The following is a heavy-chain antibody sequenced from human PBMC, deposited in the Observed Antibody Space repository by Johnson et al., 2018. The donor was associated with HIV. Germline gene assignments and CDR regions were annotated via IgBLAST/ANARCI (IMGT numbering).Heavy chain of an antibody. CDR2: MRSDGSIE. D-gene: IGHD3-22*01. J-gene: IGHJ3*02. CDR3: AKELRPNSSGYYPYDAFDI. V-gene: IGHV3-30*02. Sequence: QVQLVESGGGVGQPGASLRLSCAASGFIFSTYGMHWVRQAPGKGLEWVAFMRSDGSIEYYADSVKGRFTVSRDNSKNTLYLQMDSLRTEDTAVYYCAKELRPNSSGYYPYDAFDIWGQGTMVTVSS. CDR1: GFIFSTYG.